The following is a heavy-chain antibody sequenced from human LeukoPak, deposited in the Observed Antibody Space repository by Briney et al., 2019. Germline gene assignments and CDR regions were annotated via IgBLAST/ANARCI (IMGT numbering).Heavy chain of an antibody. CDR1: GGSLWSFY. Sequence: SETLSLTCTVSGGSLWSFYWSWVRQPAGKGLEWVGRIYSRGSTNYNPSLKSRVIISLDTSKNQFSLKLSSVTAADTAVYYCARDREVGATGYYFDNWGQGTLVTVSS. J-gene: IGHJ4*02. CDR2: IYSRGST. V-gene: IGHV4-4*07. CDR3: ARDREVGATGYYFDN. D-gene: IGHD1-26*01.